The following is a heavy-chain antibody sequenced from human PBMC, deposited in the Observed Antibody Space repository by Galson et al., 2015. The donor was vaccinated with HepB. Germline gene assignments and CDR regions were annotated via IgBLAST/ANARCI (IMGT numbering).Heavy chain of an antibody. CDR2: IRSKANSYAT. CDR3: TFPNIWGSYRPYYMDV. J-gene: IGHJ6*03. V-gene: IGHV3-73*01. D-gene: IGHD3-16*02. CDR1: GFTFSGSA. Sequence: SLRLSCAASGFTFSGSAMHWVRQASGKGLEWVGRIRSKANSYATAYAASVKGRFTISRDDSKNTAYLQMNSLKTEDTAVYYCTFPNIWGSYRPYYMDVWGKGTTVTVSS.